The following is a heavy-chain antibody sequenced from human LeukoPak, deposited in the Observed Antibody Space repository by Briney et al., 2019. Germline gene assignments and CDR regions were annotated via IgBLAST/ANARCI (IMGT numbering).Heavy chain of an antibody. J-gene: IGHJ4*02. CDR3: AREMRWLGFNY. D-gene: IGHD6-19*01. CDR2: DVRSK. V-gene: IGHV3-33*01. CDR1: GFTFSSYG. Sequence: GGSLRLSCAASGFTFSSYGMHWVRQAPGKGLEGVDDVRSKYYAESVKGRFTISRDNSKNTLYLQMNSLRAEDTAVYYCAREMRWLGFNYWGQGTLVTVSS.